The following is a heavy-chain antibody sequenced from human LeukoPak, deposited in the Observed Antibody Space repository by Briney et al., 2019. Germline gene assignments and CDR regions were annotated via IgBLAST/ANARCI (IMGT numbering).Heavy chain of an antibody. CDR1: GGSISSGGYY. J-gene: IGHJ4*02. CDR3: ARDAREQLAFDY. V-gene: IGHV4-31*03. Sequence: PSETLSLTCTVSGGSISSGGYYWSWIRQHPGKGLEWIGYIYYSGSTYYNPSLKSRVTISVDTSKNQFSLKLSSVTAADTAVYYCARDAREQLAFDYWGQGTLVTVSS. CDR2: IYYSGST. D-gene: IGHD6-13*01.